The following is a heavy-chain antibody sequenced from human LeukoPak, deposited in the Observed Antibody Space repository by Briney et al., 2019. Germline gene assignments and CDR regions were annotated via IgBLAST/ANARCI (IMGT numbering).Heavy chain of an antibody. D-gene: IGHD7-27*01. CDR3: ARVQGQTGNFDY. J-gene: IGHJ4*02. Sequence: GGSLRLSCAASGFTVSNNYMSWVRQAPGKGLEWVSVIYSAGGTYYADSVKGRFTISRDDSKNTLYLQMNGLRVEDTGLYYCARVQGQTGNFDYWGQGTLVTVSS. V-gene: IGHV3-53*01. CDR1: GFTVSNNY. CDR2: IYSAGGT.